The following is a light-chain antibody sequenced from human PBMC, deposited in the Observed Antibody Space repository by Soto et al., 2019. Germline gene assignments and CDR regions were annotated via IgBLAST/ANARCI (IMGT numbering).Light chain of an antibody. CDR1: QDISIY. CDR2: HAF. Sequence: DIQMTQSPSSLSASVGDSVTITCRASQDISIYLHWYQQKSGKAPKLLIFHAFSLQSGVPSRFIGSGSVTDFTLTITSLQPEDFATYYCQQSHSSPRTFGQGTKLEIK. V-gene: IGKV1-39*01. J-gene: IGKJ2*01. CDR3: QQSHSSPRT.